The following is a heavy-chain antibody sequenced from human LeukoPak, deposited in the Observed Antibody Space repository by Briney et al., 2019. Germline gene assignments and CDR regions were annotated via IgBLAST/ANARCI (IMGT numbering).Heavy chain of an antibody. J-gene: IGHJ3*02. CDR3: ARKATTGPTKAAFDI. Sequence: SDTLSLTCAVSGYSISSTNYWAWIRQPPGKGLEWIGHIYYSGGIYYNPSLKSRVTMSVDTSKNQFSLKLSSVTAVDTAVYYCARKATTGPTKAAFDIWGQGTMVTVSS. CDR1: GYSISSTNY. D-gene: IGHD4-17*01. V-gene: IGHV4-28*05. CDR2: IYYSGGI.